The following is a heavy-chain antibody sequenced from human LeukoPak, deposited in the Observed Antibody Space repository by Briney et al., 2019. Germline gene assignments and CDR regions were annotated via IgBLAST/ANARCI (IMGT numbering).Heavy chain of an antibody. Sequence: PGGSLRLSCAASGFTFSSYWMSWVRQAPGKGPEWVANIKQDGSEKYYVDSVKGRFTISRDNAENSLYLQMNSLRAEDTAVYYCARDSIVVVPAALNDAFDIWGQGTMVTVSS. CDR1: GFTFSSYW. CDR3: ARDSIVVVPAALNDAFDI. CDR2: IKQDGSEK. J-gene: IGHJ3*02. V-gene: IGHV3-7*01. D-gene: IGHD2-2*01.